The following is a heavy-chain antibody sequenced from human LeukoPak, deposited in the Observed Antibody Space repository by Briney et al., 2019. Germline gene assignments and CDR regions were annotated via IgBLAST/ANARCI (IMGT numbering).Heavy chain of an antibody. D-gene: IGHD3-22*01. CDR1: GFTFSSYE. CDR2: ISSSGSTI. Sequence: PGGSLRLSWAASGFTFSSYEMNWVRQAPGKGLEWVSYISSSGSTIYYADSVKGRFTISRDNAKNSLYLQMNSLRAEDTAVYYCARDSDSKFYYYMDVWGKGTTVTVSS. CDR3: ARDSDSKFYYYMDV. J-gene: IGHJ6*03. V-gene: IGHV3-48*03.